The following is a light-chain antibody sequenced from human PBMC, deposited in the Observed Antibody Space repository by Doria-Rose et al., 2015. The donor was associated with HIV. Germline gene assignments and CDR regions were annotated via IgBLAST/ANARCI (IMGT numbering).Light chain of an antibody. CDR1: QRFSRTY. V-gene: IGKV3-20*01. Sequence: TQSPGTLSLSPGERATLSCRASQRFSRTYSAWYQQKPGKAPSLLIYDGSTRATGIPDRFSASGSGTDFTLTINRLEPEDFALYYCHQYGTSWTFGQGTKVEI. CDR2: DGS. CDR3: HQYGTSWT. J-gene: IGKJ1*01.